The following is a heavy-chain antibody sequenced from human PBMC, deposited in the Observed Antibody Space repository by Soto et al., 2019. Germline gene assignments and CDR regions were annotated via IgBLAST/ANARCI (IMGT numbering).Heavy chain of an antibody. Sequence: PSETLSLTCTVSGGSISSYYWSWIRQPPGKGLEWIGYIYYSGSTNYNPSLKSRVTISVDTSKNQFSLKLSSVTAADTAVYYCARIFSYSSGVIDYWGQGTLVTVSS. V-gene: IGHV4-59*01. CDR3: ARIFSYSSGVIDY. D-gene: IGHD6-19*01. J-gene: IGHJ4*02. CDR2: IYYSGST. CDR1: GGSISSYY.